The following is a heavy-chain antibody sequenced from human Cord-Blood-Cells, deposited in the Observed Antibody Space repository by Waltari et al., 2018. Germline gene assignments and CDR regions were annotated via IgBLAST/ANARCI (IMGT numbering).Heavy chain of an antibody. Sequence: EVQLVETGGGLIQPGGSLRLSCAASGFTVSSNYMSWVRQAPGRGLEWVSVIYSGGSTYYADSVKGRFTISRDNSKNTLYLQMNSLRAEDTAVYYCARGVAARPDDAFDIWGQGTMVTVSS. D-gene: IGHD6-6*01. CDR3: ARGVAARPDDAFDI. CDR1: GFTVSSNY. CDR2: IYSGGST. V-gene: IGHV3-53*02. J-gene: IGHJ3*02.